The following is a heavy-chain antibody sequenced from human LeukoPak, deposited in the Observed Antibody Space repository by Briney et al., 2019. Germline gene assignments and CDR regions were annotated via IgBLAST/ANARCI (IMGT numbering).Heavy chain of an antibody. D-gene: IGHD3-3*01. CDR2: ISGSGGST. CDR3: AKQPDYDFWSGYSGNWFDP. Sequence: GGPLRLSCAASGFTFSSYAMSWVRQAPGKGLEWVSAISGSGGSTYYADSVKGRFTISRDNSKNTLYLQMNSLRAEGTAVYYCAKQPDYDFWSGYSGNWFDPWGQGTLVTVSS. V-gene: IGHV3-23*01. J-gene: IGHJ5*02. CDR1: GFTFSSYA.